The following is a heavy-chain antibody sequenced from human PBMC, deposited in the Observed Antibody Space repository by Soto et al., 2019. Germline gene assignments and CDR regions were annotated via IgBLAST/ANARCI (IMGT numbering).Heavy chain of an antibody. J-gene: IGHJ6*02. D-gene: IGHD2-21*02. CDR2: IYYSGSI. Sequence: QVQLQQSGPGLVKPSQTLSPTCTVSGGSISSDNYHWTWIRQSPGKGLEWIGYIYYSGSIFYNPSFKSRVTISVDTSKNQFSLQLSSVTAADTAVYFCAREDDGGDRDYYGLDVWGQGTTVTVSS. V-gene: IGHV4-30-4*08. CDR1: GGSISSDNYH. CDR3: AREDDGGDRDYYGLDV.